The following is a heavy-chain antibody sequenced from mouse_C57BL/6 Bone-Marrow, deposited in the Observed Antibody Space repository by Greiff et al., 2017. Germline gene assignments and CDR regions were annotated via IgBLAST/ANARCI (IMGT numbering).Heavy chain of an antibody. V-gene: IGHV5-9-1*02. CDR2: ISSGGDYI. Sequence: EVQGVESGEGLVKPGGSLKLSCAASGFTFSSYAMSWVRQTPEKRLEWVAYISSGGDYIYYADTVKGRFTISRDNARNTLYLQMSSLKSEDTAMYYGTRVLLRRRGKLMDYWGQGTSVTVSS. CDR3: TRVLLRRRGKLMDY. D-gene: IGHD1-1*01. J-gene: IGHJ4*01. CDR1: GFTFSSYA.